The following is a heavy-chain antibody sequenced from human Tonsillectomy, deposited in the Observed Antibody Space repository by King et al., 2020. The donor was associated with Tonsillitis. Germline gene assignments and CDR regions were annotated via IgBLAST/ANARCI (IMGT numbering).Heavy chain of an antibody. D-gene: IGHD2-2*02. Sequence: VQLVESGGGVVQPGRSLRLSCAASGFTFSSYGMHWVRQAPGKGLEGVAVMFYDGRNKYYADSGKGRFTIPRDNSKNTLYLQMNSLRADDTAVYYCARDRGECSSTSCYTEEPHYYMDVWGEGTTVTVSS. J-gene: IGHJ6*03. CDR1: GFTFSSYG. CDR2: MFYDGRNK. CDR3: ARDRGECSSTSCYTEEPHYYMDV. V-gene: IGHV3-33*01.